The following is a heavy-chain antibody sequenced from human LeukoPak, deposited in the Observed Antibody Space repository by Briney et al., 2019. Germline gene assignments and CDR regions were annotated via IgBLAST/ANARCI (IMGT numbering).Heavy chain of an antibody. CDR2: ISYDGSNK. Sequence: PGRPLRLSCAASGFTFSSYAMHWVRQAPGKGLEWVAVISYDGSNKYYADSVKGRFTISRDNSKNTLYLQMNSLRAEDTAVYYCARDPYGDYYFDYWGQGTLVTVSS. V-gene: IGHV3-30-3*01. CDR1: GFTFSSYA. CDR3: ARDPYGDYYFDY. J-gene: IGHJ4*02. D-gene: IGHD4-17*01.